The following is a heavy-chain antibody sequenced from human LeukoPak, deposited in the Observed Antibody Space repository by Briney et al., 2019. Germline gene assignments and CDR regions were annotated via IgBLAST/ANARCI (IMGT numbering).Heavy chain of an antibody. D-gene: IGHD3-3*01. V-gene: IGHV4-34*01. Sequence: PSETLSLTCAVYGGSFSGYYWSWIRQPPGKGLEWIGSIYYSGSTYYNPSPKSRVTISVDTSKNQFSLKLSSVTAADTAVYYCARLWSSPYYFDYWGQGTLVTVSS. J-gene: IGHJ4*02. CDR3: ARLWSSPYYFDY. CDR2: IYYSGST. CDR1: GGSFSGYY.